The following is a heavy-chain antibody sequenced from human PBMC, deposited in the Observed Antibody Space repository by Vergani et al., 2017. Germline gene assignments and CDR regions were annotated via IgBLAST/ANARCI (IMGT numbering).Heavy chain of an antibody. V-gene: IGHV3-73*01. CDR2: IRKKAENYAT. D-gene: IGHD6-13*01. CDR3: ATLPLQTQQQVTS. CDR1: GLTFNDST. J-gene: IGHJ5*02. Sequence: EVQLEESGGGLVQPGGSLKLSCVASGLTFNDSTIHWVRQGSGKGLEWVGRIRKKAENYATAYGASVKGRFTISRDDSENTAYLQMNSLKTEDTAVYYCATLPLQTQQQVTSWGQGTLVTVSS.